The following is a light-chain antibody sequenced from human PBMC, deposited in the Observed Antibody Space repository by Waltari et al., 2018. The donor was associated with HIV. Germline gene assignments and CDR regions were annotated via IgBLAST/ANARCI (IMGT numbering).Light chain of an antibody. CDR2: EDT. J-gene: IGLJ2*01. CDR1: KLGDKY. V-gene: IGLV3-1*01. CDR3: QTWDSTTVV. Sequence: SFELTQPPSVSVSPGQTASITCPGDKLGDKYSCWYQQKPGQSPVLVIYEDTKRPSGIPERFSASNSGQTATLTISGTQAMDEADYYCQTWDSTTVVFGGGTKLTVL.